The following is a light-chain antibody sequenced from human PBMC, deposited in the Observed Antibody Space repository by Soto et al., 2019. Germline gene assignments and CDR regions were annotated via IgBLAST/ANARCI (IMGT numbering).Light chain of an antibody. CDR2: YDR. V-gene: IGLV3-21*04. CDR1: NIGRKS. J-gene: IGLJ1*01. CDR3: QVYDSSCDHFV. Sequence: SYELTQPPSVSLAPGETASIACGGDNIGRKSVHWYQQKPGQAPVVVMYYDRDRPSGIPERFSGSNSGNTATLTISWVEAGDEADYYCQVYDSSCDHFVFGTGTKLTVL.